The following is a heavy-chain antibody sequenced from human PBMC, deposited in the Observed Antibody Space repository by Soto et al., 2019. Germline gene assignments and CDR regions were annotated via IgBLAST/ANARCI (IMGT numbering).Heavy chain of an antibody. Sequence: QLQLQESGPGLVKPSETLSLTCRVSDGSMNSDSSYWGWIRQPPGKGLEWIGVINHSGSTYHNLSLKCRVTMSVDASRNQFSLKLTSMTAADTAVYYCARLGGYVSVGYYYLWDSWGQGTLVTVSS. J-gene: IGHJ4*02. CDR1: DGSMNSDSSY. D-gene: IGHD3-22*01. CDR3: ARLGGYVSVGYYYLWDS. CDR2: INHSGST. V-gene: IGHV4-39*01.